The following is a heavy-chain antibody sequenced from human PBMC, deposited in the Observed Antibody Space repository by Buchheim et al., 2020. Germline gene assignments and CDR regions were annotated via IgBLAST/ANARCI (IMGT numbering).Heavy chain of an antibody. D-gene: IGHD6-13*01. CDR2: SYYSGST. V-gene: IGHV4-31*03. Sequence: QVQLQESGPGLVKPSQTLSLTCTVSGGSISSGGYYWSWIRQHPGKGLGWIGYSYYSGSTYYNPSLKIRVTIPVEPSKNNFSLKLSSVTAADTAVYYCARLDIAAAGTRFDYWGQGTL. CDR1: GGSISSGGYY. J-gene: IGHJ4*02. CDR3: ARLDIAAAGTRFDY.